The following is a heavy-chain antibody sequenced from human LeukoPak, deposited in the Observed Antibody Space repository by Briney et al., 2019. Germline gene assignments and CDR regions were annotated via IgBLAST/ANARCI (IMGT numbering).Heavy chain of an antibody. CDR1: GYTFTGYY. CDR2: INPNSGGT. Sequence: ASVKVSCKASGYTFTGYYMHWVRQAPGQGLEWMGWINPNSGGTNYAQKFQGRVTMTRDTSMSTAYMELNSLTSDDTAVYYCARDGYYGSGSYFRRYFDYWGQGTLVTVSS. CDR3: ARDGYYGSGSYFRRYFDY. J-gene: IGHJ4*02. V-gene: IGHV1-2*02. D-gene: IGHD3-10*01.